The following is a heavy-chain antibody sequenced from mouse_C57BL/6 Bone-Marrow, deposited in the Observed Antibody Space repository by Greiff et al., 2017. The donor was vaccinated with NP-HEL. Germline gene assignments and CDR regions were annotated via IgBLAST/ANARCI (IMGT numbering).Heavy chain of an antibody. CDR2: ISYDGSN. Sequence: ESGPGLVKPSQSLSLTCSVTGYSITSGYYWNWIRQFPGNKLEWMGYISYDGSNNYNPSLKNRISITRDTSKNQFFLKLNSVTTEDTATYYCARVQGGYFDYWGQGTTLTVSS. CDR1: GYSITSGYY. J-gene: IGHJ2*01. V-gene: IGHV3-6*01. CDR3: ARVQGGYFDY.